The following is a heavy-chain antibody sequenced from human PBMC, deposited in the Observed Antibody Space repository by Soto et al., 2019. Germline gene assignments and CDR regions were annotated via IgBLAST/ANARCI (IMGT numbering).Heavy chain of an antibody. J-gene: IGHJ4*02. CDR1: GFTFSSYA. V-gene: IGHV3-23*01. D-gene: IGHD6-19*01. CDR2: ISGSGGGT. CDR3: AKGAVAGRWTYFYY. Sequence: EVQLLESGGGLVQPGGSLRLSCAASGFTFSSYAMSWVRQAPGKGLEWGSAISGSGGGTYYADSVKGRFTISRDNSKNTLYLQMNSLRAEDTAVYDCAKGAVAGRWTYFYYWGQGTLVTVSS.